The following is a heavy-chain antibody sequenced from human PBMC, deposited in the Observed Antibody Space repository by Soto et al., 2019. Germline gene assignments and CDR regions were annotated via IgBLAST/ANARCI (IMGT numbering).Heavy chain of an antibody. Sequence: QVQLQESGLGLVRPSGTVSLTCAVSGVSISSDNWWSWVRQPPGKALEWIGESHHSGSTNYNPSLKSRVTMSVVPSKDLFSLTLNSVTAADTAFYYCARDQGSHPGDWGQGTLVSVSS. CDR3: ARDQGSHPGD. CDR2: SHHSGST. D-gene: IGHD6-13*01. J-gene: IGHJ4*02. CDR1: GVSISSDNW. V-gene: IGHV4-4*02.